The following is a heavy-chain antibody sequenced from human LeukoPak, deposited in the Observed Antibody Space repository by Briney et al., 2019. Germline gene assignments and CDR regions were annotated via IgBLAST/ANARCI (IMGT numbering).Heavy chain of an antibody. CDR1: GGSISSYY. D-gene: IGHD6-13*01. V-gene: IGHV4-59*01. Sequence: PSETLSLTCTVCGGSISSYYWIWIRQPPGKGLEWIGYIYYSGSTNYNPSLKSRVTISVDTSKNQFSLKLSSVTAADTAVYYCARAGSIAAAGRQGAFDIWGQGTMVTVSS. CDR3: ARAGSIAAAGRQGAFDI. J-gene: IGHJ3*02. CDR2: IYYSGST.